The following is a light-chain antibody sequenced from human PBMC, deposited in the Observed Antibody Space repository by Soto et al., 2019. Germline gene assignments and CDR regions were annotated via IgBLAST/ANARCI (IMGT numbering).Light chain of an antibody. CDR3: QQYYQYPRT. CDR2: ASS. J-gene: IGKJ1*01. Sequence: ALRVPQSPSSISASTGDRVTITCRASQEISPFLAWYQQRPGKAPNLLLYASSTLKSGVPSRFSGSGSGTDFTLTISNLQSEDSATYFCQQYYQYPRTFGQGTKVEIK. V-gene: IGKV1-8*01. CDR1: QEISPF.